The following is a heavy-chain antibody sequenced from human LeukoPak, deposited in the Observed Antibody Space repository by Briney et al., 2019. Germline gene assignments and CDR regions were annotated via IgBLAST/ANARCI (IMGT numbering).Heavy chain of an antibody. CDR3: AKAEGYDILTGLDY. CDR2: ISSSSRYI. CDR1: GFTFSSYS. V-gene: IGHV3-21*04. J-gene: IGHJ4*02. D-gene: IGHD3-9*01. Sequence: GGSLRLSCVASGFTFSSYSMNWVRQAPGKGLEWVSFISSSSRYIYYADSMKGRLTISRDNAENSLYLEMNSLRTEDTAVYYCAKAEGYDILTGLDYWGQGTLVTVSS.